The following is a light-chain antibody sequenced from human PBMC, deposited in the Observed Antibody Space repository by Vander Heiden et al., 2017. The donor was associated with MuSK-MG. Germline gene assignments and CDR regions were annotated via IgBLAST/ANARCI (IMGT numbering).Light chain of an antibody. CDR1: QSVLYSSNNKNY. J-gene: IGKJ2*01. V-gene: IGKV4-1*01. CDR3: QQDDSTPYT. CDR2: WAS. Sequence: DIVMTQSPDSLAVSLGERATINCKSSQSVLYSSNNKNYLAWYQQKPGQPPKLLIYWASTRESGVPDRFSVSGSGTDFTLTISSLQAEDVAVYYCQQDDSTPYTFGQGTKLEIK.